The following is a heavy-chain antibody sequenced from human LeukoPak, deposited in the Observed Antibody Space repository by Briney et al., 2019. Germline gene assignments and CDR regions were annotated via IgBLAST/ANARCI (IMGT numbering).Heavy chain of an antibody. CDR2: ISADGSDV. CDR1: GFMFSSYW. D-gene: IGHD3-10*01. CDR3: VSGAPFNY. J-gene: IGHJ4*02. Sequence: GGSLRLSCVASGFMFSSYWMHWVRQVPGKGPVWVSRISADGSDVRYADSVKGRFTISRDNPKNTLYLQMNSLRVEDTAVYHCVSGAPFNYWGQGILVTVSS. V-gene: IGHV3-74*01.